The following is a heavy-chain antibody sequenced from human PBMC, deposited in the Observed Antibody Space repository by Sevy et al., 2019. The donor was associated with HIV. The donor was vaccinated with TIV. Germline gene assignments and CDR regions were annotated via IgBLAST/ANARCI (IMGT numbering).Heavy chain of an antibody. CDR1: TFTFGHYA. D-gene: IGHD3-16*01. Sequence: GGSLRLSCAASTFTFGHYAMHWVRQAPGKGLQWVAGISYEGSNEYYTDSVKGRFTISRDNSKNTLNLEMNNLRVEDTALYYCARDWGTPPTPILYYFDFWGQGIPVTVSS. CDR3: ARDWGTPPTPILYYFDF. J-gene: IGHJ4*02. CDR2: ISYEGSNE. V-gene: IGHV3-30*04.